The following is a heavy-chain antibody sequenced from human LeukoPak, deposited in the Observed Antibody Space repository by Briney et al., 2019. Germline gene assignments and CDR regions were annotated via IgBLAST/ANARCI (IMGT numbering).Heavy chain of an antibody. CDR1: GYTFTSYG. CDR3: ARGFASGWYSRYDP. D-gene: IGHD6-19*01. V-gene: IGHV1-18*01. Sequence: ASVKVSCKASGYTFTSYGISWVRQAPGQGLEWMGWISAYSGHTYYARKLQGRVTMTTHTSTSTAYMELRSLRSDDTAVYYCARGFASGWYSRYDPWGQGTLVTVSS. J-gene: IGHJ5*02. CDR2: ISAYSGHT.